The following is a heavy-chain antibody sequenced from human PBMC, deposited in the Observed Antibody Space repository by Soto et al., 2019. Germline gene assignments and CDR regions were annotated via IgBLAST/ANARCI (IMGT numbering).Heavy chain of an antibody. Sequence: PGGSRRRSWEAPGLSFMNALMSCVRQPPGKGLEWVSAISGDSGSTYYADSVKGRFTISRDNSKNSLYLQMNSLRADDTAVYYCAIPSGLTVTGPDYWGQGTLVTVSS. J-gene: IGHJ4*02. CDR3: AIPSGLTVTGPDY. CDR1: GLSFMNAL. V-gene: IGHV3-23*01. D-gene: IGHD6-19*01. CDR2: ISGDSGST.